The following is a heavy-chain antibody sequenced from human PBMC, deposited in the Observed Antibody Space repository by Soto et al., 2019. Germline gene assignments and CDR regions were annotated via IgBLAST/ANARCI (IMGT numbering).Heavy chain of an antibody. CDR3: AKALGELSPESYDY. D-gene: IGHD3-16*02. CDR2: ISYDGSDK. J-gene: IGHJ4*02. V-gene: IGHV3-30*18. CDR1: GFTFSSYA. Sequence: QMQLVESGGGVVQPGRSLRLSCAASGFTFSSYAMHWVRQAPGKGLEWVAVISYDGSDKYYADSVKGRFTISRDNSKNTLNLQMNSLRADDTAVYYCAKALGELSPESYDYWGQGTLITVSS.